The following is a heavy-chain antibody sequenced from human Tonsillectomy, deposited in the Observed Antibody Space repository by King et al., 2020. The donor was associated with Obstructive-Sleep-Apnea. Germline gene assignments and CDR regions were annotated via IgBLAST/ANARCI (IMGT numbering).Heavy chain of an antibody. J-gene: IGHJ3*02. CDR3: ARQIQLECFDI. Sequence: VQLQESGPGLVKPSETLSLTCTVSGDSLSSFYWSWIRQPPGEGLEWIVNIYSSGSTTYDPSLRGRITISLDTSMTEFSLRLNSVTAADTAVYFCARQIQLECFDIWGRGTKVVVSS. D-gene: IGHD1-1*01. CDR1: GDSLSSFY. CDR2: IYSSGST. V-gene: IGHV4-59*08.